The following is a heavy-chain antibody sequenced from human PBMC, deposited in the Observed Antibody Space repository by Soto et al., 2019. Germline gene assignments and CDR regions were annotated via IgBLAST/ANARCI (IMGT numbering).Heavy chain of an antibody. CDR3: VGGAGWELDY. Sequence: PGGSLRLSCAASGFSFSSFWMNWVRQTPGMRLEWLAIIRKDGSQTHYLDSVKGRFTISRDNAKNSLFLQMDSLGVDDTAVYYCVGGAGWELDYWGLGTLVTVSS. CDR1: GFSFSSFW. CDR2: IRKDGSQT. V-gene: IGHV3-7*01. J-gene: IGHJ4*02. D-gene: IGHD1-26*01.